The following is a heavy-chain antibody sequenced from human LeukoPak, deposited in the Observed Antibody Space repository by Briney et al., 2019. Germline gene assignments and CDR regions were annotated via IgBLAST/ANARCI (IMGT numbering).Heavy chain of an antibody. D-gene: IGHD2-2*01. CDR1: GYTFTSSD. V-gene: IGHV1-8*01. J-gene: IGHJ6*03. CDR3: ARVKVVVPAARKRVYYYYMDV. Sequence: ASVKVSCKASGYTFTSSDINWGRQATGQGLEWMGWMNPNSGNTGYAQKFRGRVTMTRNTSISTAYMELSSLRSEDTAVYYCARVKVVVPAARKRVYYYYMDVSGKGTTVTVSS. CDR2: MNPNSGNT.